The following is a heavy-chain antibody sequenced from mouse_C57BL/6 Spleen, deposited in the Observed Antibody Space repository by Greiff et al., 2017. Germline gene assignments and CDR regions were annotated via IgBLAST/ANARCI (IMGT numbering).Heavy chain of an antibody. V-gene: IGHV1-82*01. CDR1: GYAFSSSW. J-gene: IGHJ1*03. CDR2: IYPGNGDT. Sequence: QVQLKESGPELVKPGASVKISCKASGYAFSSSWMNWVKQRPGKGLEWIGRIYPGNGDTNYNGKFKGKATLTADKSSSTAYMQLSSLTSEDSAVYFCARRNGYFDVWGTGTTVTVSS. D-gene: IGHD2-1*01. CDR3: ARRNGYFDV.